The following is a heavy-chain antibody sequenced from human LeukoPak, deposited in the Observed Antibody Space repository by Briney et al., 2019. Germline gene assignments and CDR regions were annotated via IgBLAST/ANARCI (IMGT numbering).Heavy chain of an antibody. Sequence: GGSLRLSCAASGFTFNSYSMNWVRQAPGKGLEWVSSITSTSSHIYHADSLKGRFTISRDNAKNSLYLQMNSLRAEDTAVYYCARAPSSSTWNYYYIDYWGQGTLVTVSS. CDR1: GFTFNSYS. D-gene: IGHD6-13*01. V-gene: IGHV3-21*01. CDR3: ARAPSSSTWNYYYIDY. J-gene: IGHJ4*02. CDR2: ITSTSSHI.